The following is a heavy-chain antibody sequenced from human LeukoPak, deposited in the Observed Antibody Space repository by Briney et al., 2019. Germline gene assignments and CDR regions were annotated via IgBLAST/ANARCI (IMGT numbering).Heavy chain of an antibody. D-gene: IGHD4-23*01. V-gene: IGHV3-11*04. J-gene: IGHJ6*02. Sequence: PGGSLRLSCAASRFSFSDYYMSWIRQAPGKGLEWVSSISGSGTTMSYADSVKGRFTVSRDNTKNSLYLQMDSLRAEDTAVYYCARDGNGGNSGYYYYYGMDVWGQGTTVTVSS. CDR3: ARDGNGGNSGYYYYYGMDV. CDR2: ISGSGTTM. CDR1: RFSFSDYY.